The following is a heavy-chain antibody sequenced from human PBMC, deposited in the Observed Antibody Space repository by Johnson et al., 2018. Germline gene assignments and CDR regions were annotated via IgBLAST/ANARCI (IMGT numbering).Heavy chain of an antibody. V-gene: IGHV4-59*01. CDR1: GGSISSYY. Sequence: QVQLQESGPGLVKPSETLSLTCTVSGGSISSYYWSWIRQPPGKGLEWIGYIYYSGSTNYNPSLKSRVTISVDTSKNRFSLKLTSVTAADTAVYYCARADRLHDYGDYLPSSGSFAFDIWGQGTMVTVSS. D-gene: IGHD4-17*01. CDR2: IYYSGST. J-gene: IGHJ3*02. CDR3: ARADRLHDYGDYLPSSGSFAFDI.